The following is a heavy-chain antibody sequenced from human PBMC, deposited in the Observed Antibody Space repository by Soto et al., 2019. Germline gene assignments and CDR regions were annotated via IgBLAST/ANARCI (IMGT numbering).Heavy chain of an antibody. CDR1: GGSFSGYY. CDR2: INHSGST. V-gene: IGHV4-34*01. CDR3: ARGRGLNYGGNPGDY. J-gene: IGHJ4*02. Sequence: QVQLQQWDAGLLKPSETLSLTCAVYGGSFSGYYWSWIRQPPGKGLEWIGEINHSGSTNYNPSLKSRVTISVDTSKNQFSLKLSSVTAADTAVYYCARGRGLNYGGNPGDYWGQGTLVTVSS. D-gene: IGHD4-17*01.